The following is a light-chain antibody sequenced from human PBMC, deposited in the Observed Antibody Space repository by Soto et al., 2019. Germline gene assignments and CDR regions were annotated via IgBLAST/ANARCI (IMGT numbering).Light chain of an antibody. Sequence: EIVLTQSPGTLSLSPGERATLSCRASQSVSSSYLAWYQQKPGQAPRLLIYGASSMATGITDRLSGSGYGTDFTLTISRLEPEDLEMYYCPQYGSSVWTFGQGTKVEIK. CDR2: GAS. V-gene: IGKV3-20*01. CDR3: PQYGSSVWT. CDR1: QSVSSSY. J-gene: IGKJ1*01.